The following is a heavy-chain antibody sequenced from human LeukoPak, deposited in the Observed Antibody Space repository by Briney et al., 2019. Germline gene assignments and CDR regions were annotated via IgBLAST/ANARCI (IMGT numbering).Heavy chain of an antibody. CDR3: ARGRRGYSYGSATGGRYYYYMDV. V-gene: IGHV4-61*02. CDR2: IYTSGST. Sequence: SETLSLTCSVSGGSISSGSYYWSWIRQPAGKGLEWIGRIYTSGSTNYNPSLKSRVTISVDTSKNQFSLKLSSVTAADTAVYYCARGRRGYSYGSATGGRYYYYMDVWGKGTTVTVSS. CDR1: GGSISSGSYY. J-gene: IGHJ6*03. D-gene: IGHD5-18*01.